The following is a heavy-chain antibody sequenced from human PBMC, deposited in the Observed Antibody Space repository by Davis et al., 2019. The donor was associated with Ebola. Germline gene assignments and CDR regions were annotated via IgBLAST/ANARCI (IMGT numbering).Heavy chain of an antibody. CDR2: TYYSSKWYK. Sequence: HSQTLSLTCAISGDSVSSGGWNWIRQSPSRGLEWLGRTYYSSKWYKDYAVTVKSRITINPDTSKNQFSLQLNSVTPEDTAVYYCARGWLRAYFQHWGQGTLVTVSS. V-gene: IGHV6-1*01. CDR3: ARGWLRAYFQH. CDR1: GDSVSSGG. D-gene: IGHD5-24*01. J-gene: IGHJ1*01.